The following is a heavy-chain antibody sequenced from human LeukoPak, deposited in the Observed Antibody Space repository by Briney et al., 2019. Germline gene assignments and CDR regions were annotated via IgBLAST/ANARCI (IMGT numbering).Heavy chain of an antibody. Sequence: GASVKVSCKASGGTFSSYAISWVRQAPGQGLEWMGGIIPIFGTANYAQKFQGRVTITADESTSTAYMELSSLRSEDTAVYYCARAPLLRFLEWLIYGMDVWGQGTTVTVSS. V-gene: IGHV1-69*13. CDR1: GGTFSSYA. J-gene: IGHJ6*02. CDR2: IIPIFGTA. D-gene: IGHD3-3*01. CDR3: ARAPLLRFLEWLIYGMDV.